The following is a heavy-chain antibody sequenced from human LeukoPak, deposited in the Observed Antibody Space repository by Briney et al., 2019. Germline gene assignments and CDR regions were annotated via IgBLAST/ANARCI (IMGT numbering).Heavy chain of an antibody. J-gene: IGHJ6*02. CDR3: TSTADYYYGTDV. Sequence: PGGSLRLSCTASGFTFGDYAMSWVRQAPGKGLEWVGFIRSKAYGGTTEYAASVKGRFTISRDDSKSIAYLQMNSLKTEDTAVYYCTSTADYYYGTDVWGQGTTVTVSS. CDR2: IRSKAYGGTT. D-gene: IGHD4-17*01. V-gene: IGHV3-49*04. CDR1: GFTFGDYA.